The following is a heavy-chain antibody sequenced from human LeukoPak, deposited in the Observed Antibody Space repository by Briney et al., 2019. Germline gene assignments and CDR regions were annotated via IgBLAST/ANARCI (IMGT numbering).Heavy chain of an antibody. CDR1: GFTFSSYS. D-gene: IGHD2-21*02. Sequence: PGGSLRLSCAASGFTFSSYSMNWVRQAPGKGLEWVSSISSSSSYIYYADSVKGRFTISRDNAKNSLYLQMNSLRAEDTAVYYCARGLCGGDCYLDYWGQGTLVTVSS. J-gene: IGHJ4*02. CDR3: ARGLCGGDCYLDY. V-gene: IGHV3-21*01. CDR2: ISSSSSYI.